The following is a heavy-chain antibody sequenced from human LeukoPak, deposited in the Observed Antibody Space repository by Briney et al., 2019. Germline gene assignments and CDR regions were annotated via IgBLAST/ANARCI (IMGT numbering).Heavy chain of an antibody. CDR1: GYSFTSYR. V-gene: IGHV5-51*01. CDR3: ARTVGDCSGGSCYRYYYYGMDV. Sequence: GESLKISCKGSGYSFTSYRIGWVRQMPGKGLEWMGIIYPGDSDTRYSPSFQGQVTISADKSISTAYLQWSSLKASDTAMYYCARTVGDCSGGSCYRYYYYGMDVWGQGTTVTVSS. CDR2: IYPGDSDT. J-gene: IGHJ6*02. D-gene: IGHD2-15*01.